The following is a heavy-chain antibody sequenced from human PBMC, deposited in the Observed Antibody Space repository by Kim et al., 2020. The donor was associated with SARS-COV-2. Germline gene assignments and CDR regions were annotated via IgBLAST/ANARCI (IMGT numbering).Heavy chain of an antibody. CDR3: ARGHEFDY. Sequence: SGSTNYNPSLKCRVNISVDTSKNQFSLKLSSVTAADTAVYYCARGHEFDYWGQGTLVTVSA. J-gene: IGHJ4*02. CDR2: SGST. V-gene: IGHV4-34*01.